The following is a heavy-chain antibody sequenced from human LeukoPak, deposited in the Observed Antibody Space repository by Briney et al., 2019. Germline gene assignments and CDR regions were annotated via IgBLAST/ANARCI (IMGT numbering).Heavy chain of an antibody. Sequence: GGSLRLSCAASGFTFSSYGMHWVRQAPGKGLEWVAFIRYDGSNKYYADSVKGRFTISRDNSKNTLYLQMNSLRAEDTAVYYCARGNIVVVVAATTQTRDYYMDVWGKGTTVTVSS. CDR1: GFTFSSYG. J-gene: IGHJ6*03. CDR3: ARGNIVVVVAATTQTRDYYMDV. V-gene: IGHV3-30*02. CDR2: IRYDGSNK. D-gene: IGHD2-15*01.